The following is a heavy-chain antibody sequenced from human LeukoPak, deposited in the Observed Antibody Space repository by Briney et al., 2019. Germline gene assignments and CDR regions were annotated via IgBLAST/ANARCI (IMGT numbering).Heavy chain of an antibody. CDR1: GFTFSIHS. J-gene: IGHJ4*02. CDR3: AKGTSYGGNSKLDY. CDR2: ISGSSTYI. V-gene: IGHV3-21*04. D-gene: IGHD4-23*01. Sequence: GGSLRLSCAASGFTFSIHSMNWVRQAPGKGLEWVSSISGSSTYIYYADSVKGRFTISRDNAKNSLYLQMNSLRAEDTAVYYCAKGTSYGGNSKLDYWGQGTLVTVSS.